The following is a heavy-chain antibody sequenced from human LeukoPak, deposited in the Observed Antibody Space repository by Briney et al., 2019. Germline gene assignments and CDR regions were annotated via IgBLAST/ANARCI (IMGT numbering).Heavy chain of an antibody. V-gene: IGHV4-4*07. CDR2: IYTSGST. CDR1: GGSISSYY. Sequence: PSETLSLTCTVSGGSISSYYWSWIRQPAGKGLEWIGRIYTSGSTNYSPSLKSRVTMSVDTSKNQFSLKLSSVTAADTAVYYCARLNPLITMIDGDAFDIWGQGTMVTVSS. J-gene: IGHJ3*02. D-gene: IGHD3-22*01. CDR3: ARLNPLITMIDGDAFDI.